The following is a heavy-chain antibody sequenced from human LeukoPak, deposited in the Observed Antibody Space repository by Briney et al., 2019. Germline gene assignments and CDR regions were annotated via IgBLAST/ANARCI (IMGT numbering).Heavy chain of an antibody. J-gene: IGHJ6*03. Sequence: GASVKVSCKASGVIFSSYAITWVRQAPGQGLEWMGWISAYNGNTRYAQKLQGRVTMTTDSSTSTAYMELRSLRSDDTAVYYCARGPIIDIVVIPAAADYYHMDVWGKGTTVTVSS. CDR1: GVIFSSYA. V-gene: IGHV1-18*04. CDR3: ARGPIIDIVVIPAAADYYHMDV. D-gene: IGHD2-2*01. CDR2: ISAYNGNT.